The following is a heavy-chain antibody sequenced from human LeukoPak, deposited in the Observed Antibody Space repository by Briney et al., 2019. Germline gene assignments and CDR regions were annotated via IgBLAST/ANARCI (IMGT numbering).Heavy chain of an antibody. J-gene: IGHJ4*02. D-gene: IGHD3-10*01. Sequence: SETLSLTCAVYGGSFSGHYWSWIRQPPGKGLEWIGEINHRGSTDSTPSLSSRVTISVDTSNNQFSLRLSSVTAADTAVYYCARGNYYFGSGSYYPFDFWGQGTLVPVSS. CDR3: ARGNYYFGSGSYYPFDF. V-gene: IGHV4-34*01. CDR2: INHRGST. CDR1: GGSFSGHY.